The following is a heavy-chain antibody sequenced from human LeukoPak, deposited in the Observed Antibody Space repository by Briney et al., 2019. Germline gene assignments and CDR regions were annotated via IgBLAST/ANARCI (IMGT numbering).Heavy chain of an antibody. V-gene: IGHV1-2*02. Sequence: ASVKVSCKASGYTFTGYYMHWVRQAPGQGLEWMGWINPNSGGTNYAQKFQGRVTMTRDTSISTAYMELSRLRSDDTAVYYCARVVRGVRGYNWLDPWGQGTLVTVSS. J-gene: IGHJ5*02. D-gene: IGHD3-10*01. CDR1: GYTFTGYY. CDR2: INPNSGGT. CDR3: ARVVRGVRGYNWLDP.